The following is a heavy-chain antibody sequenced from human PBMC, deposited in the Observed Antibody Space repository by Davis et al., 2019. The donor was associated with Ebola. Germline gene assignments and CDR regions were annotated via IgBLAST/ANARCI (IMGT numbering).Heavy chain of an antibody. V-gene: IGHV1-18*01. Sequence: ASVPDSCQASGYTFTSYGISWVRQAPGQGLEWMGWISAYNGNTNYAQKLQGRVTMTTDTSTSTAYMELRSLTSDATAVYYSARAPWGAQDYYDFWSGYYTGWFDPWGQGTLVTVSS. CDR3: ARAPWGAQDYYDFWSGYYTGWFDP. CDR1: GYTFTSYG. D-gene: IGHD3-3*01. J-gene: IGHJ5*02. CDR2: ISAYNGNT.